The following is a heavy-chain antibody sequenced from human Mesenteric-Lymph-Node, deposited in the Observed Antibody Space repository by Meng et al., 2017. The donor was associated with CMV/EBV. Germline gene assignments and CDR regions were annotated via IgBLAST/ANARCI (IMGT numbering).Heavy chain of an antibody. V-gene: IGHV5-51*01. CDR2: IYPGDSDI. CDR3: ARQGLLTSNWFDP. J-gene: IGHJ5*02. CDR1: GYSFTNYW. D-gene: IGHD2-15*01. Sequence: GESLKISCKGSGYSFTNYWIGWVRQMPGKGLEWMGIIYPGDSDIRYSPSFQGQVTISADKSISTAYLQWSSLKASDTAMYYCARQGLLTSNWFDPWGQGTLVTVSS.